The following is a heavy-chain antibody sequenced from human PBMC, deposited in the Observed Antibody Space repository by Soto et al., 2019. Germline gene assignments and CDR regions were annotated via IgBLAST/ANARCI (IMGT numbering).Heavy chain of an antibody. Sequence: PGESLKISCKGSEYSFSTYWIAWVRQMPGKGLEWMGIIYPGDSDTRYSPSFQGQVTISADKPISTAHLQWSSLKASDTAMYYCPRQISHYDSLTNTYYYYGLDVWGQGTTVTVSS. CDR1: EYSFSTYW. J-gene: IGHJ6*02. D-gene: IGHD3-9*01. V-gene: IGHV5-51*01. CDR3: PRQISHYDSLTNTYYYYGLDV. CDR2: IYPGDSDT.